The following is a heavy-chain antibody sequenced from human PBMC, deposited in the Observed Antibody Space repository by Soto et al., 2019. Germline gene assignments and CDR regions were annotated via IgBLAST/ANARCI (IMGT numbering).Heavy chain of an antibody. Sequence: GGSLRLSCAASGFTFSSYAMSWVRQAPGKGLEWVSAISGSVGSTYYADSVKGRFTISRDNSKNTLYLQMNSLRAEDTAVYYCAKGPGISTSYYWGQGTLVTGSS. J-gene: IGHJ4*02. CDR2: ISGSVGST. V-gene: IGHV3-23*01. D-gene: IGHD3-10*01. CDR1: GFTFSSYA. CDR3: AKGPGISTSYY.